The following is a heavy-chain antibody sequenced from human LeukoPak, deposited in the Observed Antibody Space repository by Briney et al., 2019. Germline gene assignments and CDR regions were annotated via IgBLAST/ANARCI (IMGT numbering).Heavy chain of an antibody. V-gene: IGHV5-51*01. Sequence: GESLKISCKGSGYSLTSYWLAWVRQMPGKGLEWMGIIYPGDSDTRYSPSFQGQVTISADKTIGTAYLQWSSLRASDTAVYYCARLGLVWGVLDYWGQGTLVTVSS. D-gene: IGHD3-10*01. CDR1: GYSLTSYW. J-gene: IGHJ4*02. CDR3: ARLGLVWGVLDY. CDR2: IYPGDSDT.